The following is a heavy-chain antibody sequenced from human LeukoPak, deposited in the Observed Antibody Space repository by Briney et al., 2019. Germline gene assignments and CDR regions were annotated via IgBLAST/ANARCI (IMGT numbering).Heavy chain of an antibody. CDR3: AKDLGYYDSSGYSIFDY. J-gene: IGHJ4*02. CDR2: ISGSGGST. CDR1: GFTFSSYA. D-gene: IGHD3-22*01. V-gene: IGHV3-23*01. Sequence: PGGSLRLSCAASGFTFSSYAMSWVRQAPGKGLEWVSAISGSGGSTYYADSVKGRFTISRDNSKNTLYLQMNSLRAEDTAVYYCAKDLGYYDSSGYSIFDYWGQGTLVTVSS.